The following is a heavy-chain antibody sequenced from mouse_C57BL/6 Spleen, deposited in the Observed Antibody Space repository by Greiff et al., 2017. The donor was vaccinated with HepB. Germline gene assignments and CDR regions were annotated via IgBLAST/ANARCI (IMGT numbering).Heavy chain of an antibody. CDR3: ARPRGFDV. V-gene: IGHV5-17*01. CDR2: ISSGSRTI. CDR1: GFTFSDYG. J-gene: IGHJ1*03. Sequence: EVQLVESGGGLVKPGGSLKLSCAASGFTFSDYGMHWVRQAPEQGLEWVAYISSGSRTIYYADTVTGRFTISRDNAKNTLFLQMTSLRSEDTAMYYCARPRGFDVWGTGTTVTVSS.